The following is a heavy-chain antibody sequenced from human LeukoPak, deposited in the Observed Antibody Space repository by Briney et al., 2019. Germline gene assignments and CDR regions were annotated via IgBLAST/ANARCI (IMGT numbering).Heavy chain of an antibody. V-gene: IGHV3-23*01. J-gene: IGHJ4*02. CDR2: ISGSGGST. Sequence: GGSLRLSCAASGFTFSRYAMTWVRQGPGKGLEWLSAISGSGGSTYYADSVKGRFTISRDNSKNTLYLQMNSLRAEDTAVYCWAGGGSDHVWGSYRGDYWGQGTLVTISS. CDR1: GFTFSRYA. D-gene: IGHD3-16*02. CDR3: AGGGSDHVWGSYRGDY.